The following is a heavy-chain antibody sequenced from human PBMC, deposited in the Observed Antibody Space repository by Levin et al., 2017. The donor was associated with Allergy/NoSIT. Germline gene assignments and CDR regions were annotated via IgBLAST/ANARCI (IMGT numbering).Heavy chain of an antibody. V-gene: IGHV4-59*01. CDR1: GGSISSYY. CDR3: ARAVGSRIQLWSSPLWYFDL. D-gene: IGHD5-18*01. Sequence: PGGSLRLSCTVSGGSISSYYWSWIRQPPGKGLEWIGYIYYSGSTNYNPPLKSRVTISVDTSKNQFSLKLSSVTAADTAVYYCARAVGSRIQLWSSPLWYFDLWGRGTLVTVSS. J-gene: IGHJ2*01. CDR2: IYYSGST.